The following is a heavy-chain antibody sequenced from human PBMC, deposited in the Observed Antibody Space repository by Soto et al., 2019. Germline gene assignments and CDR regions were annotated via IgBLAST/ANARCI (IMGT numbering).Heavy chain of an antibody. V-gene: IGHV3-23*01. CDR1: GFTFSSYA. D-gene: IGHD3-22*01. CDR2: ISGSGGST. Sequence: GGSLRLSCTASGFTFSSYAVGWVRQGPGKGLEGVAAISGSGGSTYYADSVKGRFTISRDNSKNTLYLQMNSLRAEDTAVYYCAKAYDSSGYYSPGIWGQGTMVTVSS. J-gene: IGHJ3*02. CDR3: AKAYDSSGYYSPGI.